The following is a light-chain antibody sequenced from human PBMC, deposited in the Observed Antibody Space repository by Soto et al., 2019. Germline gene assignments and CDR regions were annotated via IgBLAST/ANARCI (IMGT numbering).Light chain of an antibody. CDR1: QSVDDMY. V-gene: IGKV3-20*01. Sequence: EIVLTQSPGTLSLSPGERATLSCRASQSVDDMYLAWYQQKPGQPPRLLIYGASNRASGIPNRFSGSGSGTDFPLTVSRLEPEDFAVYYCQFGTLVWTFGQGTKVEVK. CDR2: GAS. CDR3: QFGTLVWT. J-gene: IGKJ1*01.